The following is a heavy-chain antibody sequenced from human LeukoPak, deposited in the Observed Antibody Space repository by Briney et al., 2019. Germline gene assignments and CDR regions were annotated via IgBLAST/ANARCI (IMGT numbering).Heavy chain of an antibody. CDR3: AAGASRGYDSSGYYYYYYMDV. V-gene: IGHV1-58*02. D-gene: IGHD3-22*01. Sequence: SVKVSCKASGFTFTSSAMQWVRQARGQRLEWIGWIVVGSGNTNYAQKFQERVTITRDMSTSTAYMELSSLRSEDTAVYYCAAGASRGYDSSGYYYYYYMDVWGKGTTVTVSS. CDR1: GFTFTSSA. J-gene: IGHJ6*03. CDR2: IVVGSGNT.